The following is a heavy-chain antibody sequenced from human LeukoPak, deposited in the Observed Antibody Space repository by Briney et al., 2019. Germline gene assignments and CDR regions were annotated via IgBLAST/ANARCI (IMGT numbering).Heavy chain of an antibody. CDR3: AREYYDILTGYPLLFDY. D-gene: IGHD3-9*01. J-gene: IGHJ4*02. CDR1: GFSFSSYW. Sequence: GGSLRLSCAASGFSFSSYWMHWVRQAPGKGLVWVSRINNDGSSTSYADSVKGRFTISRDNAKNTLYLQMNSLRAEDTAVYYCAREYYDILTGYPLLFDYWGQGTLVTVSS. V-gene: IGHV3-74*01. CDR2: INNDGSST.